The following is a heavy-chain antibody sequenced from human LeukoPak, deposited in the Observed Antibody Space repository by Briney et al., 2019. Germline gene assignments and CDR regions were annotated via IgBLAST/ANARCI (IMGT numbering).Heavy chain of an antibody. Sequence: ASVKVSCKVSGYSLTELSMHWVRQAPGKGLEWMGGFDPKEGETNYAQKFQGRVTITADKSTGTAYMELSSLRSQDTAVYYCARLGLNYDSSGYSPGWFDPWGQGTLVTVSS. D-gene: IGHD3-22*01. V-gene: IGHV1-24*01. CDR3: ARLGLNYDSSGYSPGWFDP. J-gene: IGHJ5*02. CDR2: FDPKEGET. CDR1: GYSLTELS.